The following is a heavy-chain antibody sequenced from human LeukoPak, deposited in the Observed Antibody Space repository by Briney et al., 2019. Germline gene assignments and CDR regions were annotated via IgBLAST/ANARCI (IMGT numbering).Heavy chain of an antibody. CDR1: GGSISSGSYY. V-gene: IGHV4-61*02. Sequence: SETLSLTCTVSGGSISSGSYYWSWIRQPAGKGLEWIGRIYTSGSTNYNPSLKSRVTISVDTSKNQFSLKLSSVTAADTAVYYCARGLAVAGTKFDYWGQGTLVTVSS. CDR3: ARGLAVAGTKFDY. D-gene: IGHD6-19*01. CDR2: IYTSGST. J-gene: IGHJ4*02.